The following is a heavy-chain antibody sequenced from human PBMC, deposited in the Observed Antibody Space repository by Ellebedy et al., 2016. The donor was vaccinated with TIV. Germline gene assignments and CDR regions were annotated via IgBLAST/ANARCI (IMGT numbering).Heavy chain of an antibody. Sequence: GESLKISCSASGFTFSSYWMSWVRQAPGKGLEWVANINQDGSEKYYVDSVKGRFTISRDNAKNSLYLQMNSLRAEDTAVYYCATALIVGATGRNMDVWGQGTTVTVSS. CDR1: GFTFSSYW. J-gene: IGHJ6*02. CDR2: INQDGSEK. CDR3: ATALIVGATGRNMDV. V-gene: IGHV3-7*03. D-gene: IGHD1-26*01.